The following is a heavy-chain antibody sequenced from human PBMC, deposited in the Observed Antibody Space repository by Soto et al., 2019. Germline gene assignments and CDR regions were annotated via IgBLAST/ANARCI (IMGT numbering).Heavy chain of an antibody. V-gene: IGHV2-5*02. D-gene: IGHD3-16*01. CDR1: GFSLSTSGVG. CDR2: IYWDDDK. Sequence: QITLKESGPTLMEPTQTLTLTCTFSGFSLSTSGVGVGWIRQPPGKALECLALIYWDDDKRYNPSLKSRLTIRKDTSNNQVVLTMTNMDPVDTATYYCAHRNYHQSGGVSLDVGYFDYWGQGSLVTVSS. CDR3: AHRNYHQSGGVSLDVGYFDY. J-gene: IGHJ4*02.